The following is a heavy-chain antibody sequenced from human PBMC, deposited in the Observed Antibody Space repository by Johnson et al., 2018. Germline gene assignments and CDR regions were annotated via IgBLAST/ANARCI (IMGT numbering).Heavy chain of an antibody. CDR1: GFTFSNYG. CDR2: ISYDGSNK. D-gene: IGHD1-1*01. CDR3: AKDISGTTAYYYGMDV. J-gene: IGHJ6*02. V-gene: IGHV3-30*18. Sequence: QVQLVESGGGVVQPGRSLRLSCAASGFTFSNYGMHWVRQAPGKGLESVSFISYDGSNKYYADSVKGRFTISRDNSKNTLYLQMNSLRAEDTAVYYCAKDISGTTAYYYGMDVWGQGTTVTVSS.